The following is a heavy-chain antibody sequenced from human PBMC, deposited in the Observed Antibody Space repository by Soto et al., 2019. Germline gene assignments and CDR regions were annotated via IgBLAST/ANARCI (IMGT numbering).Heavy chain of an antibody. V-gene: IGHV4-31*03. CDR2: IYYSGST. Sequence: SETLSLTCTVSGGSISSGGYYWSWIRQHPGKGLEWIGYIYYSGSTYYNPSLKSRVTISVDTSKNQFSLKLSSVTAADTAVYYCARGSQEANIVATIDTLLDYWGQGTLVTVSS. CDR3: ARGSQEANIVATIDTLLDY. CDR1: GGSISSGGYY. J-gene: IGHJ4*02. D-gene: IGHD5-12*01.